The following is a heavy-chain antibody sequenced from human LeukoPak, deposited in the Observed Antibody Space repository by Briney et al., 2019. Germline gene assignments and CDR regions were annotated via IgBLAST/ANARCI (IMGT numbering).Heavy chain of an antibody. J-gene: IGHJ4*02. D-gene: IGHD2-2*02. Sequence: GGSLRLSCAASGFTFTTYWMHWVRQAPGKGLVWVSHINSDGSITSYADSVKGRFTISRDNARNTLYLQMSSLRAEDTAIYYCAKSSGNGCYTQSDCWGQGILVTVSS. V-gene: IGHV3-74*01. CDR1: GFTFTTYW. CDR3: AKSSGNGCYTQSDC. CDR2: INSDGSIT.